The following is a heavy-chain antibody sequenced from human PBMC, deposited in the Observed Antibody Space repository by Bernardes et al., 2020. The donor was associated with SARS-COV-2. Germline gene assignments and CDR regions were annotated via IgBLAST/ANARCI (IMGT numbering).Heavy chain of an antibody. CDR1: GYTFPGYY. CDR3: ALPPTNYDRYGMDV. Sequence: ASVKVSCKASGYTFPGYYIHWVRQAPGQGLEWMGWINPNSGGTNYAQKFQGRVIMTRDTSSSTAYMELSRLRSDDTAVYYCALPPTNYDRYGMDVWGQGTTVTVSS. CDR2: INPNSGGT. V-gene: IGHV1-2*02. J-gene: IGHJ6*02. D-gene: IGHD3-22*01.